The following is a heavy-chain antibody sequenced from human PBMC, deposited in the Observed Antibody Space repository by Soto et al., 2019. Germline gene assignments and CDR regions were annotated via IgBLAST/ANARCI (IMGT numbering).Heavy chain of an antibody. CDR2: IYHSGST. V-gene: IGHV4-38-2*02. Sequence: SETLSLTGAVSGYSISSGYYWGWIRQPPGKGLEWIGSIYHSGSTYYNPSLKSRVTISVDTSKNQFSLKLSSVTAADTAVYYCARENRQQLVLHYWGQGTLVTVSS. D-gene: IGHD6-13*01. CDR3: ARENRQQLVLHY. J-gene: IGHJ4*02. CDR1: GYSISSGYY.